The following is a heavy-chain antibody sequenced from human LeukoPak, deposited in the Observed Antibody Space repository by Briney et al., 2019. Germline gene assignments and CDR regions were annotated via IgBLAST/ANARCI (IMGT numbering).Heavy chain of an antibody. J-gene: IGHJ6*03. CDR3: ARAQEEGTGPGGYYYYMDV. CDR2: IRYDGSNK. CDR1: GFTFSSYG. D-gene: IGHD1-1*01. V-gene: IGHV3-30*02. Sequence: GGSLRLSCAASGFTFSSYGMHWVRQAPGKGLEWVAFIRYDGSNKYYADSVKGRFTISRDNSKNTLYLQMNSLRAEDTAVYYCARAQEEGTGPGGYYYYMDVWGKGTTVTVSS.